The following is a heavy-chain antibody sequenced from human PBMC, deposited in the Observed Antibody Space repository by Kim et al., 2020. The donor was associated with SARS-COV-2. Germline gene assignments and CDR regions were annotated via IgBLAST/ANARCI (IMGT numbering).Heavy chain of an antibody. CDR1: GGSISSSSYY. D-gene: IGHD4-17*01. Sequence: SETLSLTCTVSGGSISSSSYYWGWIRQPPGKGLEWIGSIYYSGSTYYNPSLKSRVTISVDTSKNQFSLKLSSVTAADTAVYYCARNGDYVPFDYWGQGTLVTVSS. J-gene: IGHJ4*02. CDR2: IYYSGST. CDR3: ARNGDYVPFDY. V-gene: IGHV4-39*01.